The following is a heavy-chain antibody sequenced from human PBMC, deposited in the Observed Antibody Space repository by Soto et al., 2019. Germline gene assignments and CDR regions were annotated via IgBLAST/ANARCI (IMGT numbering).Heavy chain of an antibody. CDR1: GFIFDDFT. D-gene: IGHD6-19*01. Sequence: EVQLVESGGGLVQPGRSLRLSCAASGFIFDDFTMHWVRQAPGKGLEWGSAINWNSGGIGYADSVKGRFTVSRDNAKSSLHLQMNSLRAEDSALYYCVKGIVVTGRGPSFDYRGQGTLVTVSS. J-gene: IGHJ4*02. CDR2: INWNSGGI. V-gene: IGHV3-9*01. CDR3: VKGIVVTGRGPSFDY.